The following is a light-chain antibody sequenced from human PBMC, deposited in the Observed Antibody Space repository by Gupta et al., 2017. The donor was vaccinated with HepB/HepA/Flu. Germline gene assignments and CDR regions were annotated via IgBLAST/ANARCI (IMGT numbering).Light chain of an antibody. CDR1: NIGSKG. CDR3: QVWDTGADQVV. Sequence: SYVLTQPPSGAVAPGTTSRISCGGANIGSKGVHWYQQKPGQAPVLVMYYGGDRPSGIPERFSGSKSGNTATLTISGVEAGDEADFYCQVWDTGADQVVFGGGTRLTVL. V-gene: IGLV3-21*04. J-gene: IGLJ3*02. CDR2: YGG.